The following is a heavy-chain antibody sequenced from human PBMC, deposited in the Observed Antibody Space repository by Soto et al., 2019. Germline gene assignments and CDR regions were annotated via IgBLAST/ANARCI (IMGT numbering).Heavy chain of an antibody. D-gene: IGHD4-17*01. J-gene: IGHJ5*02. Sequence: QLPLQESGPGLVKPSETLSLTCTVSGGSISSSTFYWGWIRQPPGKGLEWVGSIYYSGSTYYNPSLKSRVTISVDTSKNQFSLKLSSVTAADTAVYYCATSYGYTDYAWFDPWGQGTLVTVSS. CDR3: ATSYGYTDYAWFDP. V-gene: IGHV4-39*01. CDR1: GGSISSSTFY. CDR2: IYYSGST.